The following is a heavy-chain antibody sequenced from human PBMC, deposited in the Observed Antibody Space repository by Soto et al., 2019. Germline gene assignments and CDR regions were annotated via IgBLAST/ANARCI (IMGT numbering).Heavy chain of an antibody. J-gene: IGHJ3*02. CDR2: ISAYNGNT. D-gene: IGHD3-22*01. CDR3: AREPDSSVYYGLEAFDI. V-gene: IGHV1-18*01. CDR1: GYTFTSYG. Sequence: ASVKVSCKASGYTFTSYGISWVRQAPGQGLEWMGWISAYNGNTNYAQKLQGRVTMTTDTSTSTAYMELRSLRSDDTAVYYCAREPDSSVYYGLEAFDIWGQGTMLTVSS.